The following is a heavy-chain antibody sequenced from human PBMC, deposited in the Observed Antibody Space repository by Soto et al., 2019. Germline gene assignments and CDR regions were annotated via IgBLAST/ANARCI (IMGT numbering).Heavy chain of an antibody. CDR1: GFTFNDYA. D-gene: IGHD2-15*01. Sequence: QVQLVESGGGVVQPGRSLRVSCAASGFTFNDYAMHWIRQAPGKGLEWVAIISSDGSKKYYADSVEGRFTIARDNPKNTLYVQVNSLRVEETAVDYCAREMVAPTGYYCGLDVWGQGTTVTVSS. J-gene: IGHJ6*02. V-gene: IGHV3-30-3*01. CDR2: ISSDGSKK. CDR3: AREMVAPTGYYCGLDV.